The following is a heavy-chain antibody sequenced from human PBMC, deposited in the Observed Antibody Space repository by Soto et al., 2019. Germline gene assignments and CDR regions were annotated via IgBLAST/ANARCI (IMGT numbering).Heavy chain of an antibody. J-gene: IGHJ4*02. CDR1: GFTFNTHW. Sequence: EVQLVESGGGVVQPGGSLRLSCTASGFTFNTHWMHWVRQAPGKGLVWVSRIYFDGITTNYADSVKGGLTVSTDNAMTEVQVPVNAVRDAETGELYCARGGAMGVDYWGQGTLVNVSS. V-gene: IGHV3-74*01. CDR3: ARGGAMGVDY. D-gene: IGHD1-26*01. CDR2: IYFDGITT.